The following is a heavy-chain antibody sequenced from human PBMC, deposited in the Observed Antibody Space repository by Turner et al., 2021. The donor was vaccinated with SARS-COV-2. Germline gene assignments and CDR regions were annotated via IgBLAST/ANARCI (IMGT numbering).Heavy chain of an antibody. D-gene: IGHD1-26*01. V-gene: IGHV4-39*01. CDR1: GGSISSSSYY. CDR3: ARHSPELRGDYFDY. Sequence: QLQLQESGPGLVKPSETLSLTCTVSGGSISSSSYYWGWIRQPPGKGLEWIGYIYYSGRTYYNPSLKSRVTISVDTSKNQFSLKLSSVTAADTAVYYCARHSPELRGDYFDYWGQGTLVTASS. CDR2: IYYSGRT. J-gene: IGHJ4*02.